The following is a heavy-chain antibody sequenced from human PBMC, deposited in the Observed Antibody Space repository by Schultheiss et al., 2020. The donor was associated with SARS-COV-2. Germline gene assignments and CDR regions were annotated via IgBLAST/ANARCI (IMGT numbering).Heavy chain of an antibody. CDR3: ARDYYDSSGYPLGYFDY. CDR2: INPSGGST. V-gene: IGHV1-46*01. Sequence: ASVKVSCKASGYTFTSYYMHWVRQAPGQGLEWMGIINPSGGSTSYAQKFQGRVTMTRDTSTSTVYMELSSPRSDDTAVYYCARDYYDSSGYPLGYFDYWGQGTLVTVSS. CDR1: GYTFTSYY. J-gene: IGHJ4*02. D-gene: IGHD3-22*01.